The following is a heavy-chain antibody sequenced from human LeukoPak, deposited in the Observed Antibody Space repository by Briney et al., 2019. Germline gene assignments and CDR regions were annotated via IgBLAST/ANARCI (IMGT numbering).Heavy chain of an antibody. V-gene: IGHV4-59*01. CDR2: IFYTGST. J-gene: IGHJ3*02. CDR3: ATLTGGDDAFDI. D-gene: IGHD4-23*01. Sequence: SSETLSLTCTVSGGSISSYYWSWIRQPPGKGLEWIGYIFYTGSTNYNPSLKSRVTISVLTSKNRFSLKLSSVTAADTAVYYCATLTGGDDAFDIWGQETMVTVSS. CDR1: GGSISSYY.